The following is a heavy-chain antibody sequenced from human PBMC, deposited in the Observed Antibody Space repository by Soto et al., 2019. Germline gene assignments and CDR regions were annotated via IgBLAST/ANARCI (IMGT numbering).Heavy chain of an antibody. V-gene: IGHV5-10-1*01. J-gene: IGHJ6*02. Sequence: GESLKISCKGSGYSFTIYWISWVRQMPGKGLEWMGRIDPSDSYTNYSPSFQGHVTISADKSISTAYLQWSSLKASDTAMYYCARPNWGAPYYGMDVWGQGTTVTVSS. D-gene: IGHD7-27*01. CDR1: GYSFTIYW. CDR3: ARPNWGAPYYGMDV. CDR2: IDPSDSYT.